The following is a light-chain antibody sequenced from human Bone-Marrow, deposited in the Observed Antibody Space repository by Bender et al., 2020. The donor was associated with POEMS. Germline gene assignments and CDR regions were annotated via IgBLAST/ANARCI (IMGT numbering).Light chain of an antibody. Sequence: QSALTQPASVSGSPGQSITISCTGTSSDVGSYNYVSWYQQHPGKAPKLMIYEVNNRPSGVSSRFSASKSGNTAFLTISGLQAEDEADYCCSSYATSSTLVFGGGTKLTVL. CDR2: EVN. CDR1: SSDVGSYNY. CDR3: SSYATSSTLV. J-gene: IGLJ2*01. V-gene: IGLV2-14*01.